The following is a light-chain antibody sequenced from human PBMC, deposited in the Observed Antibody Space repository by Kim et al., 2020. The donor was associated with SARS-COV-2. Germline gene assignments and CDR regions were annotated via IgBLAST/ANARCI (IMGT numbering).Light chain of an antibody. CDR3: QAWDSSTAV. V-gene: IGLV3-1*01. Sequence: RGQPASITCAGDKLGDKYACWYQQEPGPSPVLVIYQDSKRPSGIPGRFSGSNSGNTATLTISGTQAMDEADYYCQAWDSSTAVFGGGTQLTVL. J-gene: IGLJ2*01. CDR1: KLGDKY. CDR2: QDS.